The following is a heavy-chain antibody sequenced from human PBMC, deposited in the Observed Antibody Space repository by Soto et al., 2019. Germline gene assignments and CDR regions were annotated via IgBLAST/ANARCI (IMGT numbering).Heavy chain of an antibody. V-gene: IGHV1-18*01. CDR1: GYTFTSYG. CDR2: ISAYNGNT. CDR3: AADRTYCGGDCYVD. J-gene: IGHJ4*02. Sequence: GASVKVSCKASGYTFTSYGISWVRQAPGQGLEWMGWISAYNGNTNYAQKLQGRVTMTTDISTSTAYMELSSLRSEDTAVYYCAADRTYCGGDCYVDWGQGTLVTVSS. D-gene: IGHD2-21*02.